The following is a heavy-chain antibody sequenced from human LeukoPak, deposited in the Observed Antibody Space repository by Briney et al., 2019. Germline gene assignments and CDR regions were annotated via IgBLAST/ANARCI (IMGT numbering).Heavy chain of an antibody. J-gene: IGHJ4*01. CDR1: GFTFSSYS. V-gene: IGHV3-21*01. CDR3: AREPRDYGGVDY. CDR2: ISSSSSYI. Sequence: PGGSLRPSCAASGFTFSSYSMNWVRQAPGKGLEWVSSISSSSSYIYYADSVKGRFTISRDNAKNSLYLQMNSLRAEDTAVYYCAREPRDYGGVDYWGDGTLVTVSS. D-gene: IGHD4-23*01.